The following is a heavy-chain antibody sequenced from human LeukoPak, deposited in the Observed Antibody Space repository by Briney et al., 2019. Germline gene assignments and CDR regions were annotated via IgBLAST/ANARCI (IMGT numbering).Heavy chain of an antibody. CDR3: ARGPYSSSWYPLYFDY. J-gene: IGHJ4*02. CDR2: IYSSGRT. D-gene: IGHD6-13*01. V-gene: IGHV4-4*07. CDR1: GGSITTYY. Sequence: SETLSLTCTVSGGSITTYYWSWIRRPAGKGLEWIGRIYSSGRTNCSPSLKSRVTMSVDTSKNHFSLRLSSVTAADTAVYYCARGPYSSSWYPLYFDYWGQGTLVTVSS.